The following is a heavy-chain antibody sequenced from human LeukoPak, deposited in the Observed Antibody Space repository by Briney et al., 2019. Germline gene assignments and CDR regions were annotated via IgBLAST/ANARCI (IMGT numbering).Heavy chain of an antibody. J-gene: IGHJ6*03. D-gene: IGHD1-26*01. CDR3: ARGMEPYYYMDV. CDR2: INPNSGGT. Sequence: SVKVSCKASGYTFNGYYMHWVRQAPGQGLEWMGWINPNSGGTNYAQKFQGRVTMTRDTSISTAYMELSRLRSDDTAVYYCARGMEPYYYMDVWGKGTTVTVSS. V-gene: IGHV1-2*02. CDR1: GYTFNGYY.